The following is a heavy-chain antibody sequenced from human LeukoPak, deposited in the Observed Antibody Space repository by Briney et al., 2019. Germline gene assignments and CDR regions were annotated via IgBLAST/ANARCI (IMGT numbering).Heavy chain of an antibody. V-gene: IGHV4-59*01. J-gene: IGHJ4*02. Sequence: SETLSLTCTVSGGSMSSYYWSWIRQPPGKGLEWIGYIYYSGSTNYNPSLKSRVTISVDTSKNQLSLKLSSVTAADTAVYYCARGTTDYDYVWGSYRLDYWGQGTLVTVSS. D-gene: IGHD3-16*02. CDR1: GGSMSSYY. CDR2: IYYSGST. CDR3: ARGTTDYDYVWGSYRLDY.